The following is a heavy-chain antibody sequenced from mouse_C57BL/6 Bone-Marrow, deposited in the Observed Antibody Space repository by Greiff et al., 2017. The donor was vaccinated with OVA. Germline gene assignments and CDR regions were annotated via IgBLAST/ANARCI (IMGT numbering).Heavy chain of an antibody. J-gene: IGHJ2*01. CDR2: ISGGGGNT. Sequence: EVKVVESGGGLVKPGGSLKLSCAASGFTFSSYTMSWVRQTPEKRLEWVATISGGGGNTYYPDSVKGRFTISRGNAKDTLYLQMSSLMYEETAVYYCASHSYYDGYYEGDYWGQGTTVTVSS. V-gene: IGHV5-9*04. CDR3: ASHSYYDGYYEGDY. CDR1: GFTFSSYT. D-gene: IGHD2-3*01.